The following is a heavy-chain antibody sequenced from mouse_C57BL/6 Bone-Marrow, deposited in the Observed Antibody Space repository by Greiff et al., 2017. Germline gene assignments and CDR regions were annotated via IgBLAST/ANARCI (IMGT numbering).Heavy chain of an antibody. Sequence: VKLQQPGAELVKPGASVKLSCKASGYTFTSYWMHWVKQRPGQGLEWIGMIHPNSGSTNYNEKFKSKATLTVDKSSSTAYMQLSSLTSEDSAVYYGARSTIVTTRWYFDVWGTGTTVTVSS. D-gene: IGHD2-5*01. CDR2: IHPNSGST. CDR1: GYTFTSYW. CDR3: ARSTIVTTRWYFDV. V-gene: IGHV1-64*01. J-gene: IGHJ1*03.